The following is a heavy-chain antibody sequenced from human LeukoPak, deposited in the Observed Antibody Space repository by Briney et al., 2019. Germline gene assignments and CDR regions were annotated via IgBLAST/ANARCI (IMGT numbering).Heavy chain of an antibody. CDR2: INPYSGGT. D-gene: IGHD5-24*01. J-gene: IGHJ3*02. CDR1: EYTFTGYY. V-gene: IGHV1-2*02. CDR3: ARDLAFGEMVTNRGAFDI. Sequence: ASVTVSCKASEYTFTGYYIHWVRQAPGQGLEWMGWINPYSGGTNYAQKFQDRVTMTRDTSISTVYMELTRLRSDDTAVYYCARDLAFGEMVTNRGAFDIWGQGKMVTVSS.